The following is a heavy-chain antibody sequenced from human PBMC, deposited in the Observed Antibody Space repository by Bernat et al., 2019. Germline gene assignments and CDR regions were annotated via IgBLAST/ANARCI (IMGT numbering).Heavy chain of an antibody. V-gene: IGHV3-23*01. J-gene: IGHJ6*02. D-gene: IGHD4-17*01. CDR2: LTGSGGST. CDR1: GFTLSTYA. CDR3: AKGPTTLTTYYNYYGMDV. Sequence: EVQLLESGGGLVQPGGSLRLSCAASGFTLSTYAMSWVRQAPGRGLEWVSGLTGSGGSTYYADSVKERFTISRDNSKNTLYLQMNSLRAEDTAVYYCAKGPTTLTTYYNYYGMDVWGQGTTVTVSS.